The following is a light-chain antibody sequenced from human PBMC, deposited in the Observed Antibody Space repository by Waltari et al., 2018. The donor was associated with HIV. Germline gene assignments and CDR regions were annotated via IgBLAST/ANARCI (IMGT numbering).Light chain of an antibody. CDR3: CAYTMGATLV. CDR1: TYDVGYYNF. V-gene: IGLV2-14*01. Sequence: QSVLTQPASVSGSPGQSITISCTATTYDVGYYNFVSWFQQSPGKAPKLLIFEVSRLPAGVSHRFSGSKSGNTASLTISGLLDEDDGFYYCCAYTMGATLVFGGGTKVTVL. CDR2: EVS. J-gene: IGLJ3*02.